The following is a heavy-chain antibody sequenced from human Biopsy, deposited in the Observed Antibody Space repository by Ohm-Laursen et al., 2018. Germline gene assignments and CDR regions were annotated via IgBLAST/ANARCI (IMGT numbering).Heavy chain of an antibody. CDR3: ARMDCSGGSCHYYSYGMDV. CDR2: IHHSGST. J-gene: IGHJ6*02. V-gene: IGHV4-4*09. D-gene: IGHD2-15*01. CDR1: GVSITAYY. Sequence: PGTLSLTCTVSGVSITAYYWSWIRQPPGKGLECIGNIHHSGSTNYNPSLKSRLTISVDTSKNQFSLKLSSVTAADTAVYYCARMDCSGGSCHYYSYGMDVWGQGTTVTVSS.